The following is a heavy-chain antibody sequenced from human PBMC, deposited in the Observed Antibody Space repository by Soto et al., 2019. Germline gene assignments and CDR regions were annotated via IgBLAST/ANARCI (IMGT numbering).Heavy chain of an antibody. J-gene: IGHJ4*02. CDR1: GYTFVSYG. V-gene: IGHV1-18*04. CDR2: ISPYNGNT. Sequence: QIRLVQSGAEVKKPGASVRVSCETSGYTFVSYGISWVRQAPGQGLEWMGWISPYNGNTNYAEKFKDRVTLTTDTSTDTAFLDLRSLTSDDTAIYFCARDQYYFDSSGYYDFWGQGTLVTVSS. CDR3: ARDQYYFDSSGYYDF. D-gene: IGHD3-22*01.